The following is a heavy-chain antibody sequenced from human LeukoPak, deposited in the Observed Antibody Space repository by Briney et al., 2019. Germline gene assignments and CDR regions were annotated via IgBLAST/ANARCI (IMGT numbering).Heavy chain of an antibody. J-gene: IGHJ4*02. CDR3: AKNGGYQLPGGVDY. D-gene: IGHD2-2*01. Sequence: GGSLRLSCAASGFAFSDYYMSWIRQAPGKGLEWVSAISGSGGSTYYADSVKGRFTISRDNSKNTLYLQMNSLRAKDTAVYYCAKNGGYQLPGGVDYWGQGTLVTVSS. CDR1: GFAFSDYY. CDR2: ISGSGGST. V-gene: IGHV3-23*01.